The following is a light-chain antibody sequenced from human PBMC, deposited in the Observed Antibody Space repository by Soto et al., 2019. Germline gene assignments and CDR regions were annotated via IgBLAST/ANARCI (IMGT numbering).Light chain of an antibody. J-gene: IGKJ2*01. CDR2: KAS. Sequence: DIQMTQSPSTLSASVGDRVIITCRASQSISGWLAWYQQKPGRAPNLLIYKASSLASGVPSRFSGSGSGTEFTLTISSLQPDDFATYYCQQTYRIPYTFGQGTKVEI. V-gene: IGKV1-5*03. CDR1: QSISGW. CDR3: QQTYRIPYT.